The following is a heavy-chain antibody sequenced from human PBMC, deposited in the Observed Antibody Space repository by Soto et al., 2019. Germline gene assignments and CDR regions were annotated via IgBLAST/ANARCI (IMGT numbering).Heavy chain of an antibody. Sequence: WASVKVSCKASGYTFTSYGISWVRQAPGQGLEWMGWISAYNGNTNYAQKLQGRVTMTTDTSTSTAYMELRSLRSDDTAVYYCARAEGYDVGSGYLGAIDGIVVWGQGTTVTVSS. D-gene: IGHD3-22*01. V-gene: IGHV1-18*01. J-gene: IGHJ6*02. CDR1: GYTFTSYG. CDR2: ISAYNGNT. CDR3: ARAEGYDVGSGYLGAIDGIVV.